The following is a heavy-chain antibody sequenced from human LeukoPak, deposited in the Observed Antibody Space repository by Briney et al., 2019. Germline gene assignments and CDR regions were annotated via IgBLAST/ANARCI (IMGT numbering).Heavy chain of an antibody. D-gene: IGHD2-15*01. CDR1: GFTFSDYY. Sequence: GGSLRLSCAASGFTFSDYYMSWIRQAPGKGLEWVSYISSSGSTIFYADSVKGRFTISRDNAKNSLYLQMNSLRAEDTAVYYCARDSRGCSGGSCYFSDYYYYYMDVWGKGTTVTISS. J-gene: IGHJ6*03. CDR3: ARDSRGCSGGSCYFSDYYYYYMDV. CDR2: ISSSGSTI. V-gene: IGHV3-11*04.